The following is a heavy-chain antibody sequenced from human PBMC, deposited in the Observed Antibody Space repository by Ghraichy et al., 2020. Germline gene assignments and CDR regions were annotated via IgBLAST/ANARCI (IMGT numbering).Heavy chain of an antibody. J-gene: IGHJ4*02. Sequence: GGSLRLSCAASGFTYSSYWMHWVRQAPGKGLVWVSLINTDGSTKNYADSVKGRFTISRDNAKNTLYLQMNSLRAEDTAVYYCARDLISGLVPVGIWGQGTLVTGSS. CDR3: ARDLISGLVPVGI. V-gene: IGHV3-74*01. CDR2: INTDGSTK. D-gene: IGHD6-13*01. CDR1: GFTYSSYW.